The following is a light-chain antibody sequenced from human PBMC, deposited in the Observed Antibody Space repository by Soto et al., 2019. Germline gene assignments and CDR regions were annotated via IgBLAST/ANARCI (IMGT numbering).Light chain of an antibody. V-gene: IGLV8-61*01. CDR3: VLCMGSGIWV. CDR2: RTN. CDR1: SGSVSTSYF. Sequence: QTVVTQEPSFSVSPGGTVTLTCGLSSGSVSTSYFPSWYQQTPGQAPRTLIYRTNTRSSGVPDRFSGSILGNKAALTITGAQADDESDYYCVLCMGSGIWVFGGGTKITVL. J-gene: IGLJ2*01.